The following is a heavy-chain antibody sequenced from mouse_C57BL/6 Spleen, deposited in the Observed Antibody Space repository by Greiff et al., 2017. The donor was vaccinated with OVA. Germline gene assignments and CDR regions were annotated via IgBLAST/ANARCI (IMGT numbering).Heavy chain of an antibody. D-gene: IGHD1-1*01. Sequence: VQLQQSGAELARPGASVKLSCKASGYTFPSYGISWVKQRTGQGLELIGEVYPRSGNTCYNEKFKGKATMTADKSSSTAYMELRSLTSEDSAVYFCARSGGSSRYYFDYWGQGTTLTVSS. CDR2: VYPRSGNT. V-gene: IGHV1-81*01. CDR3: ARSGGSSRYYFDY. CDR1: GYTFPSYG. J-gene: IGHJ2*01.